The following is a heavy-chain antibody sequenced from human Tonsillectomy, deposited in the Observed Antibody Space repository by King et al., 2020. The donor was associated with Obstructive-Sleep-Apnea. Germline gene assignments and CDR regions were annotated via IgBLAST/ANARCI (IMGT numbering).Heavy chain of an antibody. V-gene: IGHV1-69*01. D-gene: IGHD2-15*01. J-gene: IGHJ6*02. CDR1: GGTLSSYA. CDR3: VSARLDIVVVVAATWYYGMDV. Sequence: QLVQSGAEVKKPGSSVKVSCKASGGTLSSYAMSWVRQAPGQGLEWRGGIIPIFATANYAQKFQGRVTFTSDEFTSTAYMELCSLGSKDTAVYYCVSARLDIVVVVAATWYYGMDVWGQGTTVTVSS. CDR2: IIPIFATA.